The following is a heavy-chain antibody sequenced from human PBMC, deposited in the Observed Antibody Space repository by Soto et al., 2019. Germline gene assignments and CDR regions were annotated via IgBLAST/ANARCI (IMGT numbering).Heavy chain of an antibody. V-gene: IGHV3-21*06. J-gene: IGHJ4*02. Sequence: GGSLRLSCAASGFTFTRYSMNWVRQAPGKGLEWVSSISSTTNYIYYGDSMKGRFTISRDNAKNSLYLEMDSLRAEDTAVYYCARESEDLTSNFDYWGQGTLVTVSS. CDR3: ARESEDLTSNFDY. CDR1: GFTFTRYS. CDR2: ISSTTNYI.